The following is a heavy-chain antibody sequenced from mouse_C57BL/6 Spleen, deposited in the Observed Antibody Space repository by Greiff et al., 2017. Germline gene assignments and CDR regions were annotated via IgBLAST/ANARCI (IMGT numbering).Heavy chain of an antibody. Sequence: VQLQQSGPELVKPGASVKISCKASGYSFTDYNMNWVKQSNGKSLEWIGVINPNYGTTSYNQKFKGKATLTVDQSSSTAYMQLNSLTSADSAVYDGASGSYGLFWYFDVWGTGTPAPVPP. CDR2: INPNYGTT. V-gene: IGHV1-39*01. CDR3: ASGSYGLFWYFDV. CDR1: GYSFTDYN. D-gene: IGHD1-1*02. J-gene: IGHJ1*03.